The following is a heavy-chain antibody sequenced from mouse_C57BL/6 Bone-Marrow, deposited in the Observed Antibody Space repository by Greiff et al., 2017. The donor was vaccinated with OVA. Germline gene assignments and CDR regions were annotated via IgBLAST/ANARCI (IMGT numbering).Heavy chain of an antibody. J-gene: IGHJ2*01. CDR1: GYTFTSYW. V-gene: IGHV1-61*01. CDR2: IYPSDSET. CDR3: ARSTREYFDY. D-gene: IGHD1-1*01. Sequence: QVQLQQPGAELVRPGSSVKLSCKASGYTFTSYWMDWVKQRPGQGLEWIGNIYPSDSETHYNQKFKDKATLTVDKSSSTAYMQLSSLTSEDSAVYYFARSTREYFDYWGQGTTLTVSS.